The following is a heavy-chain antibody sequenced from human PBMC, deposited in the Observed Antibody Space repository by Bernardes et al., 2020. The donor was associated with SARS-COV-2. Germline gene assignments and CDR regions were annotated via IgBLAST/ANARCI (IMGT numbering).Heavy chain of an antibody. CDR2: ISSSSSYI. D-gene: IGHD6-13*01. J-gene: IGHJ4*02. V-gene: IGHV3-21*01. CDR1: GFTFSSYS. CDR3: ATEGIAAAVGRDY. Sequence: GGSLRLSCAASGFTFSSYSMNWVRQAPGKGLEWVSSISSSSSYIYYADSVKGRFTISRDNAKNSLYLQMNSLRAEDTAVYYCATEGIAAAVGRDYWGQGTLVTVSS.